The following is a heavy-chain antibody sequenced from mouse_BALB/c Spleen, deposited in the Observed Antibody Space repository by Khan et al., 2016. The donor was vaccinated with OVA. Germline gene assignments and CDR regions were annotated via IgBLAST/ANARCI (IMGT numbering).Heavy chain of an antibody. CDR1: GYTFTEYT. D-gene: IGHD3-3*01. J-gene: IGHJ2*01. CDR3: ARGRTYY. Sequence: EVQLQQSGPELVKPGASVKISCKTSGYTFTEYTMHWVKQSHGKSLEWIGNINPNNGGTSYNKRFKDKATLTVDKSSSTAYMELRSLISEDSAGYYCARGRTYYWGQGTTLTVSS. CDR2: INPNNGGT. V-gene: IGHV1-22*01.